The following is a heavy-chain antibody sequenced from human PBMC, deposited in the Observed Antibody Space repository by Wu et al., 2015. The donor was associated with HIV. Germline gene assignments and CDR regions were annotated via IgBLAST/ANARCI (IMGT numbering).Heavy chain of an antibody. J-gene: IGHJ6*03. CDR1: GYIFTGYY. CDR3: ARDLDIVVVKDYYYMDV. D-gene: IGHD2-2*03. Sequence: QVYLVQSGAEVKKPGASVKVSCKASGYIFTGYYMHWVRQAPGEGLEWMGWINPNSGGTNYAQKFQGRVTMTRDTSISTAYMELSRLRSDDTAVYYCARDLDIVVVKDYYYMDVWGQGTKVTVSS. CDR2: INPNSGGT. V-gene: IGHV1-2*02.